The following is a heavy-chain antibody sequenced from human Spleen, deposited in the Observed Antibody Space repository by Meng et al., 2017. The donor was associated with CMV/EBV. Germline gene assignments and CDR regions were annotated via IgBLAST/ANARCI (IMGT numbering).Heavy chain of an antibody. CDR2: IRGSDGRP. CDR1: GFTFSPYT. Sequence: GGSLRLSCAASGFTFSPYTMSWVRQAPGKGLEWVSRIRGSDGRPSYADSVKGRFTISRDNSKNTLYLQMNSLRAEDTAVYYCAKGMAIAVALFDYWGQGTLVTVSS. J-gene: IGHJ4*02. V-gene: IGHV3-23*01. CDR3: AKGMAIAVALFDY. D-gene: IGHD6-19*01.